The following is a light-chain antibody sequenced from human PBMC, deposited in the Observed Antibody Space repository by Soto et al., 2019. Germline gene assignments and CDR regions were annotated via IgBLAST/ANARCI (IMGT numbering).Light chain of an antibody. CDR1: QSVTVNS. Sequence: ILLTQSPSTLSLSPGEGVTLSCRASQSVTVNSLAWYQQKPGQAPRLLIYAASTRAAAVPDRFTGSGSGTDFALTISRPEPEDFGVYYCQQYGDSPLTSGPGTKVDIK. V-gene: IGKV3-20*01. J-gene: IGKJ3*01. CDR3: QQYGDSPLT. CDR2: AAS.